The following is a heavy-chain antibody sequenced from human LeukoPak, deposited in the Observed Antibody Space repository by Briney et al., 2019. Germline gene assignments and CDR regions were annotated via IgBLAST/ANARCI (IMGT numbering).Heavy chain of an antibody. J-gene: IGHJ4*02. CDR2: ISGNHDNT. D-gene: IGHD5-18*01. Sequence: GGSLRLSCAASGFTFTSYAMSWVRQAPGKGLEWVSTISGNHDNTYYADSVNGRFTISRDSSKNTLYLQMGSLSAEDTAIYYCAKTFNRAYTYGPADNWGQGTLVTVSS. CDR1: GFTFTSYA. CDR3: AKTFNRAYTYGPADN. V-gene: IGHV3-23*01.